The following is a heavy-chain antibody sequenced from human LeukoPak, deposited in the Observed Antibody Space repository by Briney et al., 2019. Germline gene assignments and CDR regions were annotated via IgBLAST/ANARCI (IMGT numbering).Heavy chain of an antibody. CDR3: ARDRYSGSGERFDH. CDR2: INPNSGGT. J-gene: IGHJ4*02. Sequence: GASVKVSCKASGFGFSTYDINWVRQAAGQGLEWMGWINPNSGGTKYAQKFQGRVTMTTDTSITTAYMEVNRLRSDDTAVYYCARDRYSGSGERFDHWGQGTLVTVSS. V-gene: IGHV1-2*02. D-gene: IGHD5-12*01. CDR1: GFGFSTYD.